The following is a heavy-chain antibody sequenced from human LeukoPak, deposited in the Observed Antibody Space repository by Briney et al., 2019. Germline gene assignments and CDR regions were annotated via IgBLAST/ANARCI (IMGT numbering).Heavy chain of an antibody. CDR3: ARDSSFSFDY. Sequence: GGSLRLSCAASGFTFSSDPMNWVRQAPGRGLEWISHIRSGSDIRHYADAVKGRFSISRDNAKNSLYLQINSLRDEATTVYYCARDSSFSFDYWGQGIRVTVSS. J-gene: IGHJ4*02. CDR2: IRSGSDIR. CDR1: GFTFSSDP. D-gene: IGHD2/OR15-2a*01. V-gene: IGHV3-48*02.